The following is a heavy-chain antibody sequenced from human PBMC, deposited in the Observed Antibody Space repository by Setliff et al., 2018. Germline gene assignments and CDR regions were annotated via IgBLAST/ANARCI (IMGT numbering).Heavy chain of an antibody. Sequence: GGSLRLSCAASGFTVSANDMSWVRQAPGKGLEWISLLYDDGSKFYADSVKGRFTISRDSSKNMLYLEMNSLRAEDTAVYYCARAGGGHIVVATFDFDIWGQGTKVTVSS. CDR1: GFTVSAND. J-gene: IGHJ3*02. CDR2: LYDDGSK. V-gene: IGHV3-53*01. CDR3: ARAGGGHIVVATFDFDI. D-gene: IGHD2-21*01.